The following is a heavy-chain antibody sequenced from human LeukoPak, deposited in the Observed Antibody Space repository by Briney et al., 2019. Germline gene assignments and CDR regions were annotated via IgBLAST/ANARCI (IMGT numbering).Heavy chain of an antibody. J-gene: IGHJ5*02. D-gene: IGHD1-26*01. V-gene: IGHV1-2*02. Sequence: ASVKVSCKASGYTFTGYYMHWVRQAPGQGLEWMGWINPNSGGTNYAQKFQGRVTMTRDTSISTAYMELSRLRSDDTAVYYCARDRVVGATTSWFDPWGQGTLVTVSS. CDR3: ARDRVVGATTSWFDP. CDR1: GYTFTGYY. CDR2: INPNSGGT.